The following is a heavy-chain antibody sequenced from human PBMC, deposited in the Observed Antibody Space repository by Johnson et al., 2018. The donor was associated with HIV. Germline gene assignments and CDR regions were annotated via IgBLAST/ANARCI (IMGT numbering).Heavy chain of an antibody. V-gene: IGHV3-30-3*02. Sequence: QVQLVESGGGVVQPGRSLSLSCAASGFTFSSYAMYWVRQAPGKGLEWVAFISYDGSNKYYADSVKGRFTISRDNSKNTLYLQMNSLRAEDTAVYYCAKTLGYDSSGYHDGFDIWGQGTLVTVSS. CDR2: ISYDGSNK. J-gene: IGHJ3*02. CDR3: AKTLGYDSSGYHDGFDI. CDR1: GFTFSSYA. D-gene: IGHD3-22*01.